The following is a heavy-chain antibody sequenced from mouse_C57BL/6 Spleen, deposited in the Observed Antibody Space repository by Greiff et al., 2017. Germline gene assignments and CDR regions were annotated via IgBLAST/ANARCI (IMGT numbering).Heavy chain of an antibody. CDR2: IYWDDDK. CDR3: ARRATWDGGHFDY. J-gene: IGHJ2*01. V-gene: IGHV8-12*01. Sequence: QVTLKVSGPGILQSSQTLSLTCSFSGFSLSTSGMGVSWIRQPPGKGLEWLAHIYWDDDKRYNPSLKSRHTISKDTSRKQVFLKITSVDTADTATYCCARRATWDGGHFDYWGQGTTLTVSS. CDR1: GFSLSTSGMG. D-gene: IGHD4-1*01.